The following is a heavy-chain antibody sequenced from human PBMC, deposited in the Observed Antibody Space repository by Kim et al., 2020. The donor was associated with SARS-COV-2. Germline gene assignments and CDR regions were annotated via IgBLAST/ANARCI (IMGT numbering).Heavy chain of an antibody. J-gene: IGHJ4*02. D-gene: IGHD2-15*01. CDR3: ARDWGYW. Sequence: YSGSTNYNPSRKSQVTISVDTSKNQFSLKLSSVTAADTAVYYCARDWGYWWGQGTLVTVSS. CDR2: YSGST. V-gene: IGHV4-59*01.